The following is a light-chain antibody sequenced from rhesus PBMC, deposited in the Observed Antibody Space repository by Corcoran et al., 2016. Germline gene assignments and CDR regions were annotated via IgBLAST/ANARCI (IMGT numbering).Light chain of an antibody. CDR2: GAS. V-gene: IGKV3-10*01. CDR3: YQHTSGYT. Sequence: QVILTQSPATLSLSPGERATLSCRASQSVSSYLAWYQQKPGQAPRLLIYGASSRATGIPDRFSGSGSGTDFTLTISSLEPEDVGVYHCYQHTSGYTFGPGTKRDIK. CDR1: QSVSSY. J-gene: IGKJ3*01.